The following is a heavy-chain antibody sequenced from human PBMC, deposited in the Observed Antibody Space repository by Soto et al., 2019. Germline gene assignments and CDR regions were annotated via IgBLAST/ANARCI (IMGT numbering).Heavy chain of an antibody. J-gene: IGHJ6*02. CDR3: AKEEGLPEYCTNGVCHAGDYYYGMDV. CDR2: ISYDGSNK. Sequence: GGSLRLSCAASGFTFSSYGMHWVRQAPGKGLEWVAVISYDGSNKYYADSVKGRFTISRDNSKNTLYLQMNSLRAEDTAVYYCAKEEGLPEYCTNGVCHAGDYYYGMDVWGQGTTVTVSS. D-gene: IGHD2-8*01. CDR1: GFTFSSYG. V-gene: IGHV3-30*18.